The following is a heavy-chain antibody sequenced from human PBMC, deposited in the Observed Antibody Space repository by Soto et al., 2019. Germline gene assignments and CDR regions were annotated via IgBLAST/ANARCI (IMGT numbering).Heavy chain of an antibody. J-gene: IGHJ2*01. CDR3: VRVVVEVAEYFDL. CDR2: INSGGSST. CDR1: GFTFSSYW. D-gene: IGHD2-15*01. Sequence: EVQLVESGGGLVQPGGSLRLSCAASGFTFSSYWMHWVRQAPGKGLVWVSRINSGGSSTTYADSVKGRFTISRDNAKNTLYLQMNSLRAEDTAVYYCVRVVVEVAEYFDLWGRGTLVTVSS. V-gene: IGHV3-74*01.